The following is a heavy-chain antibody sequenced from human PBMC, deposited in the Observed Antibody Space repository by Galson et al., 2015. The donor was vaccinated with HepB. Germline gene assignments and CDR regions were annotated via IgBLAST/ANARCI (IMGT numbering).Heavy chain of an antibody. CDR1: GSSFTSYW. CDR2: IYPGDSDT. CDR3: ARRRRRGYSYGPDWFDP. D-gene: IGHD5-18*01. J-gene: IGHJ5*02. V-gene: IGHV5-51*01. Sequence: QSGAEVKKPGESLKISCKGSGSSFTSYWIGWVRQMPGKGLEWMGIIYPGDSDTRYSPSFQGQVTISADKSICTAYLQWSSLKASDTAMYYCARRRRRGYSYGPDWFDPWGQGTLVTVSS.